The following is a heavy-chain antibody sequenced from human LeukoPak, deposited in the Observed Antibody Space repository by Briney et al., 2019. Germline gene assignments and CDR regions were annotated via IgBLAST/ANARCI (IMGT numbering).Heavy chain of an antibody. V-gene: IGHV3-30*18. CDR3: AKLAGPFDY. CDR2: ISYDGSNK. Sequence: GGSLRLSCAASGFTFSNYAMSWVRQAPGKGLEWVAVISYDGSNKYYADSVKGRFTISRDNSKNTLYLQMNSLRAEDTAVYYCAKLAGPFDYWGQGTLVTVSS. J-gene: IGHJ4*02. CDR1: GFTFSNYA.